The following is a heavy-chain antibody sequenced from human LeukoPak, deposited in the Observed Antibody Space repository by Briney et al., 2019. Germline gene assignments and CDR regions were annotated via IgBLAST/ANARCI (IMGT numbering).Heavy chain of an antibody. CDR1: GGSISSSSYY. J-gene: IGHJ4*02. CDR3: ARELRHYDSSGYDY. CDR2: IYYSGST. V-gene: IGHV4-39*07. Sequence: SETLSLTCTVSGGSISSSSYYWGWIRQPPGKGLEWIGSIYYSGSTYYNPSLKSRVTISVDTSKNQFSLKLSSVTAADTAVYYCARELRHYDSSGYDYWRQGTLVTVSP. D-gene: IGHD3-22*01.